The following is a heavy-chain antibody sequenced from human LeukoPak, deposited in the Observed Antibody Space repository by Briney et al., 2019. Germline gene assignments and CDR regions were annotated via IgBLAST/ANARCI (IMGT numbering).Heavy chain of an antibody. CDR1: GFTVSSNY. CDR3: ATSTMIVVVLDY. Sequence: PGGSLRLSCAASGFTVSSNYMSWVRQAPGKGLEWVSVIYSGGSTYYADSVKGRFTISRDNSKNTLYLQMNSLRAEDTAVYYCATSTMIVVVLDYWGQGTLVTVSS. J-gene: IGHJ4*02. V-gene: IGHV3-66*01. CDR2: IYSGGST. D-gene: IGHD3-22*01.